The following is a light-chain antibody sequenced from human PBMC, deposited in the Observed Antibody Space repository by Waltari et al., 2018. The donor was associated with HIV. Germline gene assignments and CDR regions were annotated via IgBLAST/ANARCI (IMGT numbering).Light chain of an antibody. CDR1: SSDVGSYNL. CDR3: CSYAGSSTFVV. CDR2: EVS. V-gene: IGLV2-23*02. J-gene: IGLJ2*01. Sequence: QSALTQPASVSGSPGQSITISCPGTSSDVGSYNLVSWYQQPPGKAPKLMIYEVSKRPAGVSNRFSGSKSGNTASLTISGLQAEDEADYYCCSYAGSSTFVVFGGGTKLTVL.